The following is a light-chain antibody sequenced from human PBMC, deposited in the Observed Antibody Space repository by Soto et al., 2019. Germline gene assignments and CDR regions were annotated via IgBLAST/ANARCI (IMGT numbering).Light chain of an antibody. CDR3: QQYGDSPIT. V-gene: IGKV3D-20*01. CDR2: DAS. J-gene: IGKJ5*01. CDR1: QSVSSNH. Sequence: EIVLTQSPATLSLSPGERVSLSCGASQSVSSNHLAWYHQKPGQAPRLLIYDASSRATGIPDRFSGSGSGTDFILTISRLESEDFAVYFCQQYGDSPITFGQGTRLEIE.